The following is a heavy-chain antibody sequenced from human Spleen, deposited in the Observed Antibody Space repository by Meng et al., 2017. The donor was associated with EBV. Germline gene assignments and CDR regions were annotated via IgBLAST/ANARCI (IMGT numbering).Heavy chain of an antibody. Sequence: EVQLVESGGGLVKPGGSLGLSCAASGFTFSSYSMNWVRQAPGKGLEWVSSISSSSSYIYYADSVKGRFTISRDNAKNSLYLQMNSLRAEDTAMYYCASGVRYCSSTSCLMGGADYWGQGTLLNVSS. CDR2: ISSSSSYI. J-gene: IGHJ4*02. D-gene: IGHD2-2*01. V-gene: IGHV3-21*01. CDR3: ASGVRYCSSTSCLMGGADY. CDR1: GFTFSSYS.